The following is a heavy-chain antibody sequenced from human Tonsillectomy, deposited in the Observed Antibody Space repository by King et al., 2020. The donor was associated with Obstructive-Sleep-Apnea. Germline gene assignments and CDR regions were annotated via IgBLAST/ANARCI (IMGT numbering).Heavy chain of an antibody. V-gene: IGHV4-31*03. CDR1: DGSISSGGYY. CDR3: SGLRYFDSIDS. CDR2: IYYRGST. J-gene: IGHJ4*02. D-gene: IGHD3-9*01. Sequence: VQLQESGPGLVKPSQTLSLTCTVSDGSISSGGYYWSWIRQHPGKGLEWIGYIYYRGSTTYNPSLKSRVTISVDTSKNQFSLKLSSVTAADTAGDYCSGLRYFDSIDSWGQPTPVS.